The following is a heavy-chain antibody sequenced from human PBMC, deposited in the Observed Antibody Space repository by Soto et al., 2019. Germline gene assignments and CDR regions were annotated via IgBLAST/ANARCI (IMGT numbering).Heavy chain of an antibody. Sequence: QAFSLPCAIAGDSVSSKSAALNLILPSPSRGLEWLGRTYDRSKWYNHYAVSVKSRITVNPDTSKNQFSLQLNSVTPEDTAVYYCARSGPGGYIDYWGQGIPVTV. CDR1: GDSVSSKSAA. J-gene: IGHJ4*02. D-gene: IGHD3-22*01. CDR3: ARSGPGGYIDY. CDR2: TYDRSKWYN. V-gene: IGHV6-1*01.